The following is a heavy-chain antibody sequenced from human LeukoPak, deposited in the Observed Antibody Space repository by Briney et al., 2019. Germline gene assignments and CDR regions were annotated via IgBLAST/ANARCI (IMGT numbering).Heavy chain of an antibody. Sequence: QPGGSLRLSCAASGFIFSYYSMNWVRQAPGKGLEWVSYISSSDSAIYYADSVKGRFTISRDNAKNSLYLQMNSLRAEDTAIYYCARVSGEYCSSTTCYGAAFDFWGQGTMVTVSS. J-gene: IGHJ3*01. CDR3: ARVSGEYCSSTTCYGAAFDF. V-gene: IGHV3-48*04. D-gene: IGHD2-2*01. CDR1: GFIFSYYS. CDR2: ISSSDSAI.